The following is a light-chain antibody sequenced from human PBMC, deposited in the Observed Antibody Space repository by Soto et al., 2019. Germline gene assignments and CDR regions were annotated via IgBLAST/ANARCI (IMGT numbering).Light chain of an antibody. V-gene: IGKV3-20*01. CDR1: QSLYNNY. J-gene: IGKJ1*01. Sequence: EIVLTQSPDTLSLSPGEGATLSCRASQSLYNNYLAWYQQRPGQAPRLLIYGASSRATGIPDRFSGSGSETEFTLTISGLQSEDFAVYYCQQYDAWPPGTFGQGTKVDIK. CDR2: GAS. CDR3: QQYDAWPPGT.